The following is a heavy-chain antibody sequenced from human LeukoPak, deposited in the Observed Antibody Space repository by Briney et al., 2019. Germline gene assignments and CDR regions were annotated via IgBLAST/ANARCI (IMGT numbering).Heavy chain of an antibody. CDR3: ARHEYSGSYYGLSWFDP. V-gene: IGHV4-39*01. J-gene: IGHJ5*02. Sequence: SETLSLTCTVSGGSISSSGYYWGWIRQPPGKGLEWIASIYYSGSTYYNPSLKSRVTISVETSKNQLSLKLSPLTAADTAVYYCARHEYSGSYYGLSWFDPWGQGTLVTVSS. CDR2: IYYSGST. D-gene: IGHD1-26*01. CDR1: GGSISSSGYY.